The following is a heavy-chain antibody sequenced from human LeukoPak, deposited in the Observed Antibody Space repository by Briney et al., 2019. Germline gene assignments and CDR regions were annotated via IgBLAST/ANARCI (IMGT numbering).Heavy chain of an antibody. V-gene: IGHV3-48*02. D-gene: IGHD2-2*01. CDR2: IASSTI. J-gene: IGHJ4*02. CDR1: EFTFSSYA. CDR3: ARGPAAAIDY. Sequence: GGSLRLSCAASEFTFSSYAMNWVRQAPGKGLEWVSYIASSTIYYADSVKGRFTISRDNAKNSLYLQMNSLRDEDTAVYYCARGPAAAIDYWGQGTLATVSS.